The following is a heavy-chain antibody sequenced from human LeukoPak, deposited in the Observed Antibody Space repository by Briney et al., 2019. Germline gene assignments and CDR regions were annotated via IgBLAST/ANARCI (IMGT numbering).Heavy chain of an antibody. CDR3: AIERHSSGKAGTFNF. CDR1: GVTFTTYS. Sequence: GGSLRLYCAASGVTFTTYSMHWVRQAPGRGLEWVSVTSYDGSIKVYAESVKGRFTISRDNSENTLYLQMNSLKFEDTAMYYCAIERHSSGKAGTFNFWGRGTMVTISS. V-gene: IGHV3-30-3*01. CDR2: TSYDGSIK. D-gene: IGHD6-25*01. J-gene: IGHJ3*01.